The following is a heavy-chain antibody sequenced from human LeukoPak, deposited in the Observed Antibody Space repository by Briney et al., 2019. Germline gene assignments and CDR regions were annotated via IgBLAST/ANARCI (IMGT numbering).Heavy chain of an antibody. V-gene: IGHV4-59*05. Sequence: SETLSLTCTVSGGSIGSYYWSWIRQPPGKGLEWIGSIYYSGSTYYNPSLKSRVTISVDTSKNQFSLKLSSVTAADTAVYYCARLLGRLSWFDPWGQGTLVTVSS. D-gene: IGHD2-21*02. CDR2: IYYSGST. J-gene: IGHJ5*02. CDR1: GGSIGSYY. CDR3: ARLLGRLSWFDP.